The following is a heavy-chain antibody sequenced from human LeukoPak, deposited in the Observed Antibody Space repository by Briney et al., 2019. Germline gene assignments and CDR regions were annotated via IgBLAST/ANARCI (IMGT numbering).Heavy chain of an antibody. V-gene: IGHV3-30-3*01. J-gene: IGHJ4*02. CDR3: ARGDYGDFY. Sequence: GGSLRLSCAASGLTFSNYWMDWVRQAPGKGLEWVAVVSNDGNNKYYTDSVKGRFTISRDNSKNTVDLQMNSLRAEDTAVYYCARGDYGDFYWGQGTLVTASS. CDR1: GLTFSNYW. D-gene: IGHD4-17*01. CDR2: VSNDGNNK.